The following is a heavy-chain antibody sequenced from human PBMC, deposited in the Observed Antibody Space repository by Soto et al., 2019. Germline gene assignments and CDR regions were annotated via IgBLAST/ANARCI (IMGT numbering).Heavy chain of an antibody. CDR1: GFTFSSYA. Sequence: ESGGGVVQPGRSLRLSCAASGFTFSSYAMHWVRQAPGKGLEWVAVISYDGSNKYYADSVKGRFTISRDNSKNTLYLQMNSLRAEDTAVYYCVPAPHYGDYVPSDWGQGTLVTVSS. V-gene: IGHV3-30-3*01. CDR3: VPAPHYGDYVPSD. CDR2: ISYDGSNK. J-gene: IGHJ4*02. D-gene: IGHD4-17*01.